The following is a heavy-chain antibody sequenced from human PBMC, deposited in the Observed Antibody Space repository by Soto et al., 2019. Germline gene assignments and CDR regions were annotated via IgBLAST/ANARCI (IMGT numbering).Heavy chain of an antibody. D-gene: IGHD2-2*01. CDR3: ARTFRGYCSSTSCYAAYFDY. CDR2: IYYSGST. CDR1: GGSISSSSYY. V-gene: IGHV4-39*01. Sequence: SETLSLTCTVSGGSISSSSYYWGWIRQPLGKGLEWIGSIYYSGSTYYNPSLKSRVTISVDTSKNQFSLKLSSVTAADTAVYYCARTFRGYCSSTSCYAAYFDYWGQGTLVTVSS. J-gene: IGHJ4*02.